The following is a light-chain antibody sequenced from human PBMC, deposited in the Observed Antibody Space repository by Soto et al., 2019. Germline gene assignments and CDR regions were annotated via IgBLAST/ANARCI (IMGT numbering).Light chain of an antibody. J-gene: IGLJ1*01. CDR2: EVT. CDR3: SSYAGSNYYV. V-gene: IGLV2-8*01. CDR1: SSDVGGSNY. Sequence: QSALTQPPSASGSPGQSVTISCTGTSSDVGGSNYVSWYQQYPGKAPKLMIYEVTKRPSGVPDRFSGSKSGNTASLTVSGLQAEDEADYYCSSYAGSNYYVFGTGTKLTVL.